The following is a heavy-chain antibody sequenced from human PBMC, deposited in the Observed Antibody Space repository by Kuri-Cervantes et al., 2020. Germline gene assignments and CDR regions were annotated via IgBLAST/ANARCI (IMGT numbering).Heavy chain of an antibody. V-gene: IGHV1-2*02. D-gene: IGHD2-2*01. CDR3: AREKVVVPAANSYYYYYGMDV. J-gene: IGHJ6*01. CDR2: INPNSGGT. Sequence: ASVTVSCKASGYTFTGYYMHWVRQAPGQGLEWMGWINPNSGGTNYAQKFQGRVTMTRDTSISTAYMELSRLRSDDTAVYYCAREKVVVPAANSYYYYYGMDVWGQGTTVTVDS. CDR1: GYTFTGYY.